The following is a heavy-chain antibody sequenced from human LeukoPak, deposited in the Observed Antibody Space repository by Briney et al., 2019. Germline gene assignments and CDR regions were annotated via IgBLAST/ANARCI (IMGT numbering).Heavy chain of an antibody. CDR2: ISGSGSGT. V-gene: IGHV3-23*01. Sequence: GGSLRLSCAASGFTVSSNYMNWVRQAPGKGLEWVSGISGSGSGTYYADSVKGRFTISRDDSKNTLYLQMNSLRAEDTAIYYCARRSNYYVASGYAWGMDVWGQGTAVTVSS. J-gene: IGHJ6*02. CDR3: ARRSNYYVASGYAWGMDV. CDR1: GFTVSSNY. D-gene: IGHD3-16*01.